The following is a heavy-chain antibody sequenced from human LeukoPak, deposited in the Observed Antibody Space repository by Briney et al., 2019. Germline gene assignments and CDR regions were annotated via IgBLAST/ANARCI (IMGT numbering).Heavy chain of an antibody. D-gene: IGHD3-22*01. J-gene: IGHJ4*02. Sequence: SVKVSCKASGGTFSSYAISWVRQAPGQGLEWMGRIIPILGIANYAQKFQGRVTITADKSTSTAYMELSSLRSEDTAVYYCARVSPTYYYDSSGPSYFDYWGQGTLVTVSS. CDR3: ARVSPTYYYDSSGPSYFDY. CDR2: IIPILGIA. CDR1: GGTFSSYA. V-gene: IGHV1-69*04.